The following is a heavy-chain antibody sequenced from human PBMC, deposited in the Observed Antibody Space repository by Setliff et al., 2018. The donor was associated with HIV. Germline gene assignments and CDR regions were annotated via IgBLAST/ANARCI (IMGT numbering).Heavy chain of an antibody. D-gene: IGHD1-1*01. Sequence: SETLSLTCAVYGGPLSGYFWSWIRQSPGKGLEWIGEFSFSGTTNYNPSLKSRVTISIDTSKEWFSLQLTSVTRADTATYYCVRGGDWDDNYYMDVWGKGTTVTVSS. J-gene: IGHJ6*03. CDR3: VRGGDWDDNYYMDV. CDR1: GGPLSGYF. CDR2: FSFSGTT. V-gene: IGHV4-34*01.